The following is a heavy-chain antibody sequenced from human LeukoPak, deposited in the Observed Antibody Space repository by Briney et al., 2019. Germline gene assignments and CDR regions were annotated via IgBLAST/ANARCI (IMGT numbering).Heavy chain of an antibody. CDR2: INPSGGST. CDR1: GYTFTSYY. Sequence: WASVKVSCKASGYTFTSYYMHWVRQAPGQGLEWMGIINPSGGSTIYAQKFQGRVTMTEDTSTDTAYMELGSMRSEDTAVYYCGTGRINSGSYYFDYWGQGTLVTVSS. V-gene: IGHV1-46*01. J-gene: IGHJ4*02. D-gene: IGHD1-26*01. CDR3: GTGRINSGSYYFDY.